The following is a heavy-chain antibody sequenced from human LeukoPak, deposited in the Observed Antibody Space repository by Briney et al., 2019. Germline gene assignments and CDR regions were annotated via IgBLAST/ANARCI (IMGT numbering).Heavy chain of an antibody. D-gene: IGHD5-18*01. V-gene: IGHV3-30-3*01. CDR2: ISYDGSNK. J-gene: IGHJ4*02. CDR3: ARLSGYSYGTLAFDY. Sequence: PGGSLRLSCAASGFTFSSYAVHWVRQAPGKGLEWVAVISYDGSNKYYADSVKGRFTISRDNSKNTLYLQMNSLRAEDTAVYYCARLSGYSYGTLAFDYWGQGTLVTVSS. CDR1: GFTFSSYA.